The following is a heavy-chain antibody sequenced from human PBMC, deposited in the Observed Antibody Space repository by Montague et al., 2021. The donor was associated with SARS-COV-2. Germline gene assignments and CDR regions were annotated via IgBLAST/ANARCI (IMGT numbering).Heavy chain of an antibody. D-gene: IGHD3-3*01. V-gene: IGHV4-61*01. Sequence: SETLSLTCTVSGGSVSSGSYYWSWIRQPPGKGLEWIGYIYYSGSTXYNPPLKSRVTISVDTSKNQFSLKLSSVTAADTAVYYCARDPWHITIFGVVTRYGMDVWGQGTTVTVSS. CDR3: ARDPWHITIFGVVTRYGMDV. CDR1: GGSVSSGSYY. CDR2: IYYSGST. J-gene: IGHJ6*02.